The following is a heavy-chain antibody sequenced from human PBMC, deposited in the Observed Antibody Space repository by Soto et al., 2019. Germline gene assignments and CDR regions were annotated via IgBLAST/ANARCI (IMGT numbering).Heavy chain of an antibody. J-gene: IGHJ4*02. CDR2: IYTSGST. CDR1: GGSISSYY. V-gene: IGHV4-4*07. CDR3: ARACSSSSCYDVFDY. D-gene: IGHD2-2*01. Sequence: PSETLSLTCTVSGGSISSYYWSWIRQPVGKGLEWIGRIYTSGSTNYNPSLKSRVTMSVDTSKNQFSLKLSSVTAADTAVYYCARACSSSSCYDVFDYWGQGTLVTVS.